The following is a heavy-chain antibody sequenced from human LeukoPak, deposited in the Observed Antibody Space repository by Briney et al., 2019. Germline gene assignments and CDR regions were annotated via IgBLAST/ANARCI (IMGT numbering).Heavy chain of an antibody. CDR2: IWSDGSNK. CDR1: GFTFSSYG. D-gene: IGHD6-13*01. J-gene: IGHJ4*02. Sequence: QPGRSLRLSCAGSGFTFSSYGMHWVRQAPGRGLEWVAVIWSDGSNKYYADSVKGRFTISRDNSKNTLYLQMNGLRAEDTAVYYCARDLSGSSGWWGQGTLVTVSS. V-gene: IGHV3-33*01. CDR3: ARDLSGSSGW.